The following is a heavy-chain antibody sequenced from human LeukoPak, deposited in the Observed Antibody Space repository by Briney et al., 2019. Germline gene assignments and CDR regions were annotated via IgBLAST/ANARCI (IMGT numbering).Heavy chain of an antibody. D-gene: IGHD6-13*01. Sequence: SETLSLTCAVSGGSMNHYDWSWIRQPAGKGLEWIGRIYGRGSTNYNPSLKSRVTISVDTSKNQFSLKLTSVTAADTAVYYCARDLGSAAGHDYWGQGTLVTVSS. CDR2: IYGRGST. CDR3: ARDLGSAAGHDY. V-gene: IGHV4-4*07. CDR1: GGSMNHYD. J-gene: IGHJ4*02.